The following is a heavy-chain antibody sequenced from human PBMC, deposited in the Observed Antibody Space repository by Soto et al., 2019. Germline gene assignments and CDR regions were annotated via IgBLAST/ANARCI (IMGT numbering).Heavy chain of an antibody. V-gene: IGHV3-23*01. D-gene: IGHD2-2*01. Sequence: EVQLLESGGGLVQPGGSLRLSCAASGFTFSSYAMSWVRQAPGKGLEWVSAISGSGGSTYYADSVKGRFTISRDNSKNTLYLQMNSLRAEDTAVYYCAKTSRDCSSTSCYAHYYYMDVWGKGTTVTVSS. CDR2: ISGSGGST. CDR3: AKTSRDCSSTSCYAHYYYMDV. CDR1: GFTFSSYA. J-gene: IGHJ6*03.